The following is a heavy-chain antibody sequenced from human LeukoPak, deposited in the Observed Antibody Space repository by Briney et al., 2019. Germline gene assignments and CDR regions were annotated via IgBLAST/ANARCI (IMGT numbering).Heavy chain of an antibody. V-gene: IGHV1-2*02. D-gene: IGHD2-2*01. J-gene: IGHJ5*02. CDR3: ARDLGSCSSTSCFHPEFDP. CDR1: GYTFTGYY. CDR2: INPNSGGT. Sequence: RASVKVSCKASGYTFTGYYMHWVRQAPGQGLEWMGWINPNSGGTNYAQKFQGRVTMTRDTSISTAYMELSRLRSDDTAVYYCARDLGSCSSTSCFHPEFDPWGQGTLVTVSS.